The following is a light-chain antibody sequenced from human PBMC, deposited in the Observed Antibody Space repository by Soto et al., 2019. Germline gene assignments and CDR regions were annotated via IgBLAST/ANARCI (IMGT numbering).Light chain of an antibody. J-gene: IGKJ5*01. CDR1: QDIHTF. V-gene: IGKV1-13*02. CDR3: QQFYIFPVT. CDR2: KAS. Sequence: AIQLTQSPSSVSASVGDRITITCRASQDIHTFLAWYQQKPGKAPQLLIYKASTLQSGVPSRFSGSGFGTDFTLTISSLQPEDFATYSCQQFYIFPVTFGQGTRLEIK.